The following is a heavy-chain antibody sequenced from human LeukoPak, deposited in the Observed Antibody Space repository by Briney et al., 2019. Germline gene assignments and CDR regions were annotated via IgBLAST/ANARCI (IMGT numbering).Heavy chain of an antibody. J-gene: IGHJ4*02. CDR2: TYYRSKWYN. V-gene: IGHV6-1*01. Sequence: SQTLSLTCAISGDSVSSNGAAWNWIRQSPSRGLEWLGRTYYRSKWYNGYAVSVKSRITINPDTSKNKFSLHLNSVTPEDTAMYYCARSYRYSGWKYFDYWGQGTLVTVSS. D-gene: IGHD5-12*01. CDR1: GDSVSSNGAA. CDR3: ARSYRYSGWKYFDY.